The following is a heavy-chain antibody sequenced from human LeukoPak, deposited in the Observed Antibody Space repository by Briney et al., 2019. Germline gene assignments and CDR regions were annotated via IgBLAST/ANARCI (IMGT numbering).Heavy chain of an antibody. V-gene: IGHV3-48*04. CDR2: ITSSSTV. CDR1: GFTFSNYS. CDR3: ARDYCSGPKCYFIDY. D-gene: IGHD2-15*01. Sequence: GGSLRLSCAASGFTFSNYSMNWVRQAPGKGLEWVSYITSSSTVYAGSVKGRFTISRDNAKNSLFLQMNGLRAEDTAVYYCARDYCSGPKCYFIDYWGQGALVTVSS. J-gene: IGHJ4*02.